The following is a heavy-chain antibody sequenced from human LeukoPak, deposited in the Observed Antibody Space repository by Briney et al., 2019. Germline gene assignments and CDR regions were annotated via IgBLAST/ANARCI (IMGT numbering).Heavy chain of an antibody. CDR3: ARGAPVVAATLLYYYYYGMDV. D-gene: IGHD2-15*01. CDR1: GFTFSSYA. Sequence: GGSLRLSCAASGFTFSSYAMHWVRQAPGKGLEWVAVISYDGSNKYYADSVKGRFTISRDNSKNTLYLQMNSLRAEDTAVYYCARGAPVVAATLLYYYYYGMDVSGQGTTVTVSS. J-gene: IGHJ6*02. V-gene: IGHV3-30-3*01. CDR2: ISYDGSNK.